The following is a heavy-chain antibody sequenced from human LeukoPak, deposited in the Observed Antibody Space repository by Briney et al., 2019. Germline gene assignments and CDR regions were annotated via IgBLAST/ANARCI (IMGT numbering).Heavy chain of an antibody. Sequence: GGSLRLSCVVSGFTFSSYWTSWVRQAPGKGLEWVAHINQDGSEKYYLDSVKGRFTISRDNAKNSLYLQMNSLRAEDTAMYYCSRYYCTSTNCYLFDSWGQGTLVTVSS. D-gene: IGHD2-2*01. CDR1: GFTFSSYW. J-gene: IGHJ5*01. CDR2: INQDGSEK. V-gene: IGHV3-7*01. CDR3: SRYYCTSTNCYLFDS.